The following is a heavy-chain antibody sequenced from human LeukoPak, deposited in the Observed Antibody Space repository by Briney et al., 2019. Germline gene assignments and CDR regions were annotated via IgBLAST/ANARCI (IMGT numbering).Heavy chain of an antibody. CDR1: GYTFTSYD. CDR3: ARGPQVA. J-gene: IGHJ4*02. Sequence: ASVTVSCTASGYTFTSYDINWVRQAPGQGLEWMGWMNPNSGNTGYAQKFQGRVTMTRNTSISTAYMELSSLRSEDTAVYYCARGPQVAWGQGTLVTVSS. V-gene: IGHV1-8*01. CDR2: MNPNSGNT. D-gene: IGHD5-12*01.